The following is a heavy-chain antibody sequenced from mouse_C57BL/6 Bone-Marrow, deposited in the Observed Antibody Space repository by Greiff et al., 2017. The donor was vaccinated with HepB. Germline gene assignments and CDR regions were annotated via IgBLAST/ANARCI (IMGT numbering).Heavy chain of an antibody. CDR2: IYPGDGDT. CDR1: GYAFSSSW. D-gene: IGHD1-1*01. J-gene: IGHJ4*01. CDR3: ARSPNNYGSSYYYYAMDY. Sequence: QVQLQQSGPELVKPGASVKISCKASGYAFSSSWMNWVKQRPGKGLEWIGRIYPGDGDTNYNGKFKGKATLTVDKSSSTAYMELRSLTSEDTAVYYCARSPNNYGSSYYYYAMDYWGQGTSVTVSS. V-gene: IGHV1-82*01.